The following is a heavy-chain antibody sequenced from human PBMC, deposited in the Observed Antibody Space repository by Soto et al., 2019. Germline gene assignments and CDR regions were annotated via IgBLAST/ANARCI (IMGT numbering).Heavy chain of an antibody. Sequence: QVQLQESGPGLVKPSQTLSLTCTVSGGSISSAAYYWSWIRQHPGKGLEWIGYISHSGSTYYNPSLTSSVIISVDTSKNPFSLSVTSVSAAETAVYYCAREYTYGSSFFDCGGQGALVTVSS. CDR3: AREYTYGSSFFDC. CDR2: ISHSGST. J-gene: IGHJ4*02. CDR1: GGSISSAAYY. V-gene: IGHV4-31*03. D-gene: IGHD2-2*02.